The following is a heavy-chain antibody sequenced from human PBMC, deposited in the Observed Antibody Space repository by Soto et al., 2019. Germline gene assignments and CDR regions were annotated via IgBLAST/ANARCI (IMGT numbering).Heavy chain of an antibody. J-gene: IGHJ4*02. V-gene: IGHV4-31*03. D-gene: IGHD2-8*01. CDR3: ARRALPQCINGVCYRDGFWDY. CDR2: IYYSWTT. Sequence: QVQLQESGPGLVKPAQTLSLTCTVSGGSVSSGGYYWSWSRQHQGTGLEWMGYIYYSWTTYFNPSLKSRASISLDTSKNEFSLKLTSVTVADTAVYYCARRALPQCINGVCYRDGFWDYWGQGALVTVSS. CDR1: GGSVSSGGYY.